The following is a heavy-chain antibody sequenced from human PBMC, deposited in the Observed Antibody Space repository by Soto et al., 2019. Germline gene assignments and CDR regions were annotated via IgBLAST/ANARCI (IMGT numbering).Heavy chain of an antibody. Sequence: QVQLVQSGAEVKKPGASVKVSCKASGYTFTSYDINWVRQATGQGLEWMGWMNPNSGNTGYAQKFQGRVTMTRNTSRSTAYMELSSLRSEDTAVYYCARWPDGYYYYGMDVWSQGTTVTVSS. CDR3: ARWPDGYYYYGMDV. CDR2: MNPNSGNT. V-gene: IGHV1-8*01. J-gene: IGHJ6*02. CDR1: GYTFTSYD.